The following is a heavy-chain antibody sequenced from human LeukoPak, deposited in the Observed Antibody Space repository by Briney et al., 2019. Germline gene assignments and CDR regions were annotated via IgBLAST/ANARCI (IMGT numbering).Heavy chain of an antibody. V-gene: IGHV1-18*01. J-gene: IGHJ4*02. CDR2: ISAYNGNT. D-gene: IGHD3-3*01. Sequence: ASVEVSCKASGYTFTSYGISWVRQAPGQGLEWMGGISAYNGNTNYAQKLQGRVTMTTDTSTSTAYMELRSLRSDDTAVYYCARDTRGGITIFGVVIPYFDYWGQGTLVTVSS. CDR3: ARDTRGGITIFGVVIPYFDY. CDR1: GYTFTSYG.